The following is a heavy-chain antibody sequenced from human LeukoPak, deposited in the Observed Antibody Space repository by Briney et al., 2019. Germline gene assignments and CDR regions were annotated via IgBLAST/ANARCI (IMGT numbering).Heavy chain of an antibody. CDR3: ARDRRGGCSVNWFDP. Sequence: GGSLRLSCAASGFSFSDYYMSWIRQAPGKGLEWLSYISSRGTAVYYADSVRGRFTISRDNARKSLYLEVSSLRDDDTAVYYCARDRRGGCSVNWFDPWGQGTLVTVSS. CDR2: ISSRGTAV. D-gene: IGHD2-15*01. V-gene: IGHV3-11*01. CDR1: GFSFSDYY. J-gene: IGHJ5*02.